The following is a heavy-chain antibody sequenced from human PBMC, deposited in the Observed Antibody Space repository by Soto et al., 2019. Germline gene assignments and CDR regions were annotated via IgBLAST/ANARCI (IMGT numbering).Heavy chain of an antibody. CDR1: GGTFSSNA. J-gene: IGHJ6*02. Sequence: GASVKVSCKASGGTFSSNAISWVRQAPGQGLEWMGGIIPIFGTANYAQKFQGRVTITADESTSTAYMELSSLRSEDTAVYYCGLIFGVVRTYGMDVWGQGTTVTVSS. D-gene: IGHD3-3*01. CDR2: IIPIFGTA. CDR3: GLIFGVVRTYGMDV. V-gene: IGHV1-69*13.